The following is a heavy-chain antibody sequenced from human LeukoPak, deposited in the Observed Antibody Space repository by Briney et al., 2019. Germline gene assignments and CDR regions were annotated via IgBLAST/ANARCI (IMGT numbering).Heavy chain of an antibody. V-gene: IGHV3-30-3*01. CDR2: ISYDGSNK. D-gene: IGHD2/OR15-2a*01. J-gene: IGHJ4*02. Sequence: QTGGSLRLSCAASGFTFSSYAMHWVRQAPGKGLEWVAVISYDGSNKYYADSVKGRFTISRDNSKNTLYLQMNSLRAEDTAVYYCARGLPFPFFDYWGQGTLVTVSS. CDR1: GFTFSSYA. CDR3: ARGLPFPFFDY.